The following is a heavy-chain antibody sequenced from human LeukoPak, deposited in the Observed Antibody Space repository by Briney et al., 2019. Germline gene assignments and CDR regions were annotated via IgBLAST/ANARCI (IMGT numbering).Heavy chain of an antibody. D-gene: IGHD3-22*01. CDR3: ARYYYDSSGYYVPPSRYYFDY. J-gene: IGHJ4*02. CDR1: GGSISSGGYY. V-gene: IGHV4-30-2*01. CDR2: IYHSGST. Sequence: SQTLSLTCTVSGGSISSGGYYWSWIRQHPGKGLEWIGYIYHSGSTYYNPSLKSRVTISVDRSKNQFSLKLSSVTAADTAVYYCARYYYDSSGYYVPPSRYYFDYWGQGTLVTVSS.